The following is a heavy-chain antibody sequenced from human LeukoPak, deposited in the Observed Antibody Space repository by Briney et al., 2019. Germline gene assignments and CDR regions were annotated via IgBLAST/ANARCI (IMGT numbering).Heavy chain of an antibody. J-gene: IGHJ3*02. V-gene: IGHV3-53*01. CDR1: GFTVSSNY. CDR3: ARVRPSDAFDI. CDR2: IYSGGST. Sequence: GGSLRLSCAASGFTVSSNYMSWVRQAPGKGLEWVSVIYSGGSTYYADSVKGRLTISRDNSKNTLYLQMNSLRAEDTAVYYCARVRPSDAFDIWGQGTMVTVSS.